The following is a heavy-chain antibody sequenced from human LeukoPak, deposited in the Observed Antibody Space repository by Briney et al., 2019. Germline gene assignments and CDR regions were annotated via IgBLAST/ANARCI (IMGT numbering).Heavy chain of an antibody. CDR3: ARVSDYLGGFDY. V-gene: IGHV4-30-2*01. D-gene: IGHD4-17*01. Sequence: SETLSLTCAVSGGSISSGGYSWSWIRQPPGEGLEWIGYIYHSGSTYYNPSLKSRVTISVDRSKNQFSRKLSSVTAADTAVYYCARVSDYLGGFDYWGQGTLVTASS. CDR1: GGSISSGGYS. CDR2: IYHSGST. J-gene: IGHJ4*02.